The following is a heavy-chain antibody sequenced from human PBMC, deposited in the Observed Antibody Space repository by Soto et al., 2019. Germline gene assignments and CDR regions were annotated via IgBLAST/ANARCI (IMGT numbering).Heavy chain of an antibody. D-gene: IGHD3-22*01. J-gene: IGHJ4*02. CDR1: GGSISSGDYY. Sequence: PSETLSLTCTVSGGSISSGDYYWSWIRQPPGKGLEWIGYIYYSGSTYYNPSLKSRVTISVDTSKNQFSLKLSSVTAADTAVYYCASVVNYYDSSGDQYYFDYWGQGTLVTVSS. V-gene: IGHV4-30-4*01. CDR2: IYYSGST. CDR3: ASVVNYYDSSGDQYYFDY.